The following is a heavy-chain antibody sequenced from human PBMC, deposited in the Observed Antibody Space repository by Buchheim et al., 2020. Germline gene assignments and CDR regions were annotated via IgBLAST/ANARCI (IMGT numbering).Heavy chain of an antibody. CDR2: IYYSGRT. Sequence: QVQLQESGPGLVKPSQTLSLTCTVSGGSIRSGDYYWSWISQPPGKGLEWIWYIYYSGRTYYNPSLKSRVTISVETSKKQSTLKLSSVTAADTAVYYCARADHDSSGYYYLYFDDGMDVWGQGTT. V-gene: IGHV4-30-4*01. CDR1: GGSIRSGDYY. CDR3: ARADHDSSGYYYLYFDDGMDV. J-gene: IGHJ6*02. D-gene: IGHD3-22*01.